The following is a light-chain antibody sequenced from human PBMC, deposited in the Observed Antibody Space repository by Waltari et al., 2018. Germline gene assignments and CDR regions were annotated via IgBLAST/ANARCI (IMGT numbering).Light chain of an antibody. CDR2: ENT. Sequence: QSVLTQPPSVSAAPGQGVTISSPGGRSTIGHNTVSWYRQFPGTAPTLLIYENTERPSGIPGRFSGSKSGTSATLDITGLQAGDEADYYCGTWDSSLSGAVFGGGTHVTVL. J-gene: IGLJ7*01. CDR1: RSTIGHNT. V-gene: IGLV1-51*02. CDR3: GTWDSSLSGAV.